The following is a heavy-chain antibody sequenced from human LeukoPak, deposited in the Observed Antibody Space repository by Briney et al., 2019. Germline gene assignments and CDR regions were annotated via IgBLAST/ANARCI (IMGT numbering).Heavy chain of an antibody. J-gene: IGHJ4*02. CDR3: AVDTTGHSY. Sequence: PSETLSLTCAVYGESFSTYYWNWLRQPPGKGLEWIGEISHSGSTNYSPSLKSRVTVSVDTSKTQFSLKLSSVTAADTAVYYCAVDTTGHSYWGQGTLVTVSS. CDR1: GESFSTYY. V-gene: IGHV4-34*01. CDR2: ISHSGST. D-gene: IGHD1-1*01.